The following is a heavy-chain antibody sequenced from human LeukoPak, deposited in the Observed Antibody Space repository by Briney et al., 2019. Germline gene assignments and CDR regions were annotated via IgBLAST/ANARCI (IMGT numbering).Heavy chain of an antibody. CDR3: AKDRPVGASYWSFDL. D-gene: IGHD1-26*01. V-gene: IGHV3-23*01. CDR1: GFNFISYS. Sequence: GGSLRLSCAASGFNFISYSMSWVRQAPGKGLEWVSVIRGSGVSTYYADSVKGRFTISRDNSKNTLYLQMNNLRAEDTAIYYCAKDRPVGASYWSFDLWGRGALVTVSP. J-gene: IGHJ2*01. CDR2: IRGSGVST.